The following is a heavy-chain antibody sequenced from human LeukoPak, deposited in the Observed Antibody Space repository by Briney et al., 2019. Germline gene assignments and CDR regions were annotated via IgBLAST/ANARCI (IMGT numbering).Heavy chain of an antibody. CDR2: IYTSGST. Sequence: SETLSLTCTVSGGSISSYYWSWIRQPAGKGLEWIGRIYTSGSTNYNPSLKSRVTMSVDTSKNQFSLKLSSATAADTAVYYCASGSSWPHFDYWGQGTLVTVSS. J-gene: IGHJ4*02. V-gene: IGHV4-4*07. D-gene: IGHD6-13*01. CDR3: ASGSSWPHFDY. CDR1: GGSISSYY.